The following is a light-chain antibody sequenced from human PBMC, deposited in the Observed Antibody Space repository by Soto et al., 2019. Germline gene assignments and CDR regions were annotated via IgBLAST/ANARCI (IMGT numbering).Light chain of an antibody. Sequence: VVLTQSPGTLSLSPGERATLSCWASQSISNTYFAWYQQRPGQAPRLLIYSATVRATGVPERFSGTGAGMVFTLTIRGLEPEDFAVYYCQHGYTFGQGTKVEIK. CDR1: QSISNTY. V-gene: IGKV3-20*01. CDR2: SAT. J-gene: IGKJ2*01. CDR3: QHGYT.